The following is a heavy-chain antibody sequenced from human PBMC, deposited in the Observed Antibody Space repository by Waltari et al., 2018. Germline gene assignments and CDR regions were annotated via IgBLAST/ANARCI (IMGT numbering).Heavy chain of an antibody. CDR3: ARVSSIAARRGYY. CDR2: MNPNSGDT. D-gene: IGHD6-6*01. CDR1: GYTFTSYD. Sequence: QVQLVQSGAEVKTPGASVRVSCKASGYTFTSYDINWVRQATGQGLEWMGWMNPNSGDTGYAQKFQGRLTMTRNTSISTAYMELSSLRSEDTAVYYCARVSSIAARRGYYWGQGTLVTVSS. J-gene: IGHJ4*02. V-gene: IGHV1-8*01.